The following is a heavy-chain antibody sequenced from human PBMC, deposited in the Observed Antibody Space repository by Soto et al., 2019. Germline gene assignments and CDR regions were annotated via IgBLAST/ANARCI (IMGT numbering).Heavy chain of an antibody. D-gene: IGHD3-10*01. CDR2: MNPNSGNT. V-gene: IGHV1-8*01. CDR3: ARRRWFGEFKCYGMDV. Sequence: ASVKVSCKASGYTFTSYDINWVRQATGQGLEWMGWMNPNSGNTGYAQKFQGRVTMTRNTSISTAYMELSSLRSEDTAVYYCARRRWFGEFKCYGMDVWGQGTTVTVSS. J-gene: IGHJ6*02. CDR1: GYTFTSYD.